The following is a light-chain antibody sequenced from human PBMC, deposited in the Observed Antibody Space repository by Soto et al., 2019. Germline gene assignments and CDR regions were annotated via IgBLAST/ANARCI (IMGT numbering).Light chain of an antibody. CDR2: DAS. J-gene: IGKJ4*01. CDR1: QSVSSY. Sequence: EIVLTQSPATLSLSPGERATLSCRASQSVSSYVAWYQSKPGQAPRLLMYDASNRVIGIPARFSGSGSGTDFTLTISSPEPEDFAVYYCQQRSNWPLTFGGGTTVEI. V-gene: IGKV3-11*01. CDR3: QQRSNWPLT.